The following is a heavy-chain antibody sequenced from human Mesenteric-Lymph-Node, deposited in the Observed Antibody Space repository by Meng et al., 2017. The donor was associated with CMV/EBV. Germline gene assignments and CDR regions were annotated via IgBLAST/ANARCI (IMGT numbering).Heavy chain of an antibody. V-gene: IGHV3-30*04. CDR1: GFIFSRYA. Sequence: GESLKISCAASGFIFSRYAMHWVRQAPGRGLEWVAVISYDGSNKNYADSVKGRFTVSRDNSKNTLYLQMNSLRAEDMALYYCARGGSFDYWGQGTLVTVSS. CDR2: ISYDGSNK. D-gene: IGHD3-16*01. J-gene: IGHJ4*02. CDR3: ARGGSFDY.